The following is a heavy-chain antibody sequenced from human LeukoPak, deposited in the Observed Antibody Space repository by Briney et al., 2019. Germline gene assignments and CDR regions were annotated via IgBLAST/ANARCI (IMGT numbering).Heavy chain of an antibody. CDR3: AKEGWEIEFDH. J-gene: IGHJ4*02. CDR1: GFIFKNYA. CDR2: ISGCCDHT. V-gene: IGHV3-23*01. Sequence: GGSLKVSCAASGFIFKNYAMSWVRYTPGKGLEWVSTISGCCDHTYFADSVKARFTISRDNSKNTVSVQMNSLRVDDTAIYYCAKEGWEIEFDHWGQGILVTVSS. D-gene: IGHD1-26*01.